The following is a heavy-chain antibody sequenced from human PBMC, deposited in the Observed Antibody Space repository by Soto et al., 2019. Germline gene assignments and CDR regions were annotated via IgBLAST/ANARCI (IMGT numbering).Heavy chain of an antibody. D-gene: IGHD3-3*01. CDR2: ISGSGGST. V-gene: IGHV3-23*01. Sequence: PGGSLRLSCAASGFTFSNYAMSWVRQAPGKGLEWISTISGSGGSTYYADSVKGRFTISRDNSKNTLYLQMSSLRAEDTAVYYCAKGQSTYYDFWSRYYDWFDPWDQGTLVTAPQ. J-gene: IGHJ5*02. CDR1: GFTFSNYA. CDR3: AKGQSTYYDFWSRYYDWFDP.